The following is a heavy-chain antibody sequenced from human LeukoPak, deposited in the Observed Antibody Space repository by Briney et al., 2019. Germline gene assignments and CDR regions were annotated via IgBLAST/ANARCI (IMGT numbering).Heavy chain of an antibody. CDR1: GGSISSYY. CDR2: IYTTGST. Sequence: PSETLSLTCTVSGGSISSYYWSWIRQPAGKGLEWIGRIYTTGSTTYNPSLKSRVTMSVDTSKNQFSLKLSPVTAADTAVYYCARDPGYYGSGSRGAFDYWGQGTLVTVFS. V-gene: IGHV4-4*07. J-gene: IGHJ4*02. CDR3: ARDPGYYGSGSRGAFDY. D-gene: IGHD3-10*01.